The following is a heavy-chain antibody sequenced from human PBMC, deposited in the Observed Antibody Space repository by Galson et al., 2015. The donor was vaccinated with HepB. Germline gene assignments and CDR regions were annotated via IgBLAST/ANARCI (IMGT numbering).Heavy chain of an antibody. J-gene: IGHJ6*02. CDR3: ARGCYVSYNFWSGSRHNKYGMDV. V-gene: IGHV4-34*01. CDR2: INYSGST. D-gene: IGHD3-3*01. Sequence: SETLSLTCAVYGGSFSNYYWNWIRQPPGKGLEWIGEINYSGSTNYNPSLKSRVTISADTSKNQFSLKLSSVTAADTAVYYCARGCYVSYNFWSGSRHNKYGMDVWGQGTTVTVSS. CDR1: GGSFSNYY.